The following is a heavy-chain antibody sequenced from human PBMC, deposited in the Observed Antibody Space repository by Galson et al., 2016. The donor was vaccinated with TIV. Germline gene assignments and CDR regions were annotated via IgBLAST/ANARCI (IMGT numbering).Heavy chain of an antibody. CDR3: ARDLREDLVVVAAAWDFHYFGLDV. J-gene: IGHJ6*04. Sequence: SVKVSCKASGATFSSYAINWVRQAPGQGLEWIGGIGAIFGTANYAQKFQGRVTITTDASTTTFYMELSSLRPEDTAVYYCARDLREDLVVVAAAWDFHYFGLDVWSKGTTVTVSS. CDR2: IGAIFGTA. V-gene: IGHV1-69*05. CDR1: GATFSSYA. D-gene: IGHD2-15*01.